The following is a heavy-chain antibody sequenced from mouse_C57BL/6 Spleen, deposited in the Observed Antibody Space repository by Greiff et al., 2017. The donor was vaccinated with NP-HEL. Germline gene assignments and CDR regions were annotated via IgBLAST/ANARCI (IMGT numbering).Heavy chain of an antibody. J-gene: IGHJ1*03. CDR2: IRLKSDNYAT. CDR3: TGETFYGRYFDV. D-gene: IGHD1-1*01. CDR1: GFTFSNYW. Sequence: EVKLVESGGGLVQPGGSMKLSCVASGFTFSNYWMNWVRQSPEKGLEWVAQIRLKSDNYATHYAESVKGRFTISRDDSKSSVYLQMNNLRAEDTGIYYCTGETFYGRYFDVWGTGTTVTVSS. V-gene: IGHV6-3*01.